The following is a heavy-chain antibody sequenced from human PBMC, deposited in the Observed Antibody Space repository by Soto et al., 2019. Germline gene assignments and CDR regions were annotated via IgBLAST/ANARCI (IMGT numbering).Heavy chain of an antibody. CDR2: INPNSGGT. D-gene: IGHD3-22*01. CDR1: GYTFTGYY. J-gene: IGHJ4*02. Sequence: AASVKVSCKASGYTFTGYYMHWVRQAPGQGLEWMGWINPNSGGTNYAQKFQGWVTMTRDTSISTAYMELSRLRSDDTAVYYCARDRGYYDSSGYYYWGQGTLVTVSS. V-gene: IGHV1-2*04. CDR3: ARDRGYYDSSGYYY.